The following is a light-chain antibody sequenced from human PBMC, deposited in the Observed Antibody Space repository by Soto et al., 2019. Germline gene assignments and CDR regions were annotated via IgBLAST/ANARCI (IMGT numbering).Light chain of an antibody. V-gene: IGKV3-20*01. Sequence: EFVLTQSPGTLSLSPGERATLSCRASQTVRNNYLAWYQQKPGQAPRLLIYDASNRATGIPARFSGSGYGTDFTLTISRLEPEDFAVYYCQQCGRSGTFGQGTKV. J-gene: IGKJ1*01. CDR2: DAS. CDR1: QTVRNNY. CDR3: QQCGRSGT.